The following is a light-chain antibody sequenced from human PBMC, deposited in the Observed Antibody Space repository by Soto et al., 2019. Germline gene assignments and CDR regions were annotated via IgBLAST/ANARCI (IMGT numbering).Light chain of an antibody. Sequence: EIVLTQSPATLSLSPGERATLSCRASQSVSNYLAWYQQKPGQAPRLLIYDASNRATGIPARFSGSGSGTDFTLTISSLEPEDFAVHYCQQRSNWLALTFGGGTKVEIK. CDR1: QSVSNY. CDR2: DAS. CDR3: QQRSNWLALT. V-gene: IGKV3-11*01. J-gene: IGKJ4*01.